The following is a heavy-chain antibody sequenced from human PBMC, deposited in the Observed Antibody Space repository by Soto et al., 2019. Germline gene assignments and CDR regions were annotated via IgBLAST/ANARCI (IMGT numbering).Heavy chain of an antibody. CDR2: MYPSEST. D-gene: IGHD3-10*01. CDR3: ATPTPLRGAMITNINFDF. Sequence: PETLSLTRTVPGDPVTNYYWTWILQPAGKGLEWIGLMYPSESTDYSPSLKSRVTMSLDSSKNQFSLNLRSVTAADTAVYYCATPTPLRGAMITNINFDFWGQGTPVIVSS. V-gene: IGHV4-4*07. J-gene: IGHJ4*02. CDR1: GDPVTNYY.